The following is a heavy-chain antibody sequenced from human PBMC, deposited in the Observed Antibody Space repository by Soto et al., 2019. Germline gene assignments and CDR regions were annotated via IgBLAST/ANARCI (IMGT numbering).Heavy chain of an antibody. CDR2: IYGSGIT. CDR3: ARDRGSYGMDV. J-gene: IGHJ6*02. V-gene: IGHV4-31*03. Sequence: QVQLQESGPGLVKPSETLSLTCTVSGGSISSGGYWTWVRQRPGKGLEWIGYIYGSGITYYSPSLLLXGSISMDTSKNQFSLKMAAVAAADTAVYFCARDRGSYGMDVWGQGTTVTVSS. CDR1: GGSISSGGY.